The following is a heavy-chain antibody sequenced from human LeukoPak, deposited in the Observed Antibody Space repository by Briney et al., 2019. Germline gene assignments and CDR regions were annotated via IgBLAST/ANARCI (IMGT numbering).Heavy chain of an antibody. CDR3: TRGVLIDY. CDR2: INHSGST. Sequence: SETLSLTCAVYGGSFSGYYWSWIRQPPGKGLEWIGEINHSGSTNYNPSLKSRVTISVDTSKNQFSLKLSSVTAADTAVYYCTRGVLIDYWGQGTLVTVSS. J-gene: IGHJ4*02. V-gene: IGHV4-34*01. CDR1: GGSFSGYY.